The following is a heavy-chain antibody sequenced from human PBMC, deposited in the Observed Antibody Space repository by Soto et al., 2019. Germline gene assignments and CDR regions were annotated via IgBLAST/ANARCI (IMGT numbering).Heavy chain of an antibody. J-gene: IGHJ4*02. CDR3: ARGLITGSHYSGGWYYFDS. CDR2: INHSGSA. V-gene: IGHV4-34*01. Sequence: PSETLSLTCAVYGESFSGYIWTWIRQTPGKGLQWVGQINHSGSAYYNPSHKSRVTISVHTSNSQFPLELSSVTAADTAVYYSARGLITGSHYSGGWYYFDSWGQGAQVTVS. CDR1: GESFSGYI. D-gene: IGHD6-19*01.